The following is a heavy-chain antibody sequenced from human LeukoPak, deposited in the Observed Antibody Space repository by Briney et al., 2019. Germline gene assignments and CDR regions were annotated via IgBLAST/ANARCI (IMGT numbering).Heavy chain of an antibody. CDR1: GFTFTSYA. CDR2: ISGSGGST. D-gene: IGHD3-22*01. Sequence: PGGSLRLSCAASGFTFTSYAMSWVRQAPGEGLEWVSAISGSGGSTYYADSVKGRFTISRDNSKNTLYLQMNSLRAEDTAVSYCAKGRYYYDSSDAFDIWGQGTMDTVSS. V-gene: IGHV3-23*01. CDR3: AKGRYYYDSSDAFDI. J-gene: IGHJ3*02.